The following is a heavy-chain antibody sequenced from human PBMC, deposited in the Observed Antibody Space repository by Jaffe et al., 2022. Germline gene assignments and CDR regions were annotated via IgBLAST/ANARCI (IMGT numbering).Heavy chain of an antibody. V-gene: IGHV1-69*01. CDR3: AGLLGADYGDYGWYFDL. D-gene: IGHD4-17*01. CDR2: IIPIFGTA. J-gene: IGHJ2*01. Sequence: QVQLVQSGAEVKKPGSSVKVSCKASGGTFSSYAISWVRQAPGQGLEWMGGIIPIFGTANYAQKFQGRVTITADESTSTAYMELSSLRSEDTAVYYCAGLLGADYGDYGWYFDLWGRGTLVTVSS. CDR1: GGTFSSYA.